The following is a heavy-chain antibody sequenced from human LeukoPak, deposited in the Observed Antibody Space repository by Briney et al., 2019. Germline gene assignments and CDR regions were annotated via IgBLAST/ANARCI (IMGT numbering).Heavy chain of an antibody. CDR1: GFTFSSYS. Sequence: PGRSLRLSCAASGFTFSSYSMNWVRQAPGKGLEWVSYISSSSSTIYYADSVKGRFTISRDNAKNSLYLQMNSLRAEDTAVYYCASGLYCGGDCYAFDYWGQGTLVTVSS. CDR2: ISSSSSTI. D-gene: IGHD2-21*02. V-gene: IGHV3-48*04. J-gene: IGHJ4*02. CDR3: ASGLYCGGDCYAFDY.